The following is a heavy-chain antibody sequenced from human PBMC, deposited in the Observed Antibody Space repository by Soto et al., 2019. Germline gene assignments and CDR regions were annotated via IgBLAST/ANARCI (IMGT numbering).Heavy chain of an antibody. CDR1: GFSFSTSGGG. CDR2: IYWDDDK. CDR3: AQRRDGNNYFDY. V-gene: IGHV2-5*02. Sequence: QITLTESGPTLVKPTQTLTLTCTFSGFSFSTSGGGVGWIRQPAGKALERLALIYWDDDKRYSPSLKSRLTITKDTSKNQVVLTMTNMDPVDTATYYCAQRRDGNNYFDYWGQGTLVTVSS. J-gene: IGHJ4*02.